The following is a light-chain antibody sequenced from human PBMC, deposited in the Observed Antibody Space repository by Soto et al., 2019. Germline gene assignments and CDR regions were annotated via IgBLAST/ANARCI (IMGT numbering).Light chain of an antibody. CDR3: QQYYSYPAIT. CDR1: QTISSW. Sequence: DIQVTPPPSTLSGSVGDRVTLTCPASQTISSWLAWYQQKPGKAPKLLIYAASTLQSGVPSRFSGSGSGTDFTLTISCLQSEDFATYYCQQYYSYPAITFGQGTRLEIK. V-gene: IGKV1-5*01. CDR2: AAS. J-gene: IGKJ5*01.